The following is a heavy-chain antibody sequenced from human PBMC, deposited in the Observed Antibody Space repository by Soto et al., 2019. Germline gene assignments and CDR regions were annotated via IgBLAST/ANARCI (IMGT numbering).Heavy chain of an antibody. D-gene: IGHD4-17*01. Sequence: GASVKVSCKASGYTFTSYAISWVRQAPGQGLEWMGWISTYYGNTNYAQILQGRVTMTTDTSTNTAYMELRSLRSEDTAVYYCARMTTVVTPVYWYFDLWGRGTLVTVSS. J-gene: IGHJ2*01. CDR2: ISTYYGNT. V-gene: IGHV1-18*01. CDR3: ARMTTVVTPVYWYFDL. CDR1: GYTFTSYA.